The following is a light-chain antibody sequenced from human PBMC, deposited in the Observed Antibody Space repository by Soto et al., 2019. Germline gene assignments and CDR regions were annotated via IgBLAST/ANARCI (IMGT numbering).Light chain of an antibody. Sequence: DIQMTQSPSTLSASVGDRVTITCRASQSVNQWLAWFQKKPGKVPKLLILDASTLQSGVPYRVSGRGSGTDVTLTISSLQTEDVATDYGQKYNSAPITFGQGTRLEIK. V-gene: IGKV1-27*01. J-gene: IGKJ5*01. CDR2: DAS. CDR1: QSVNQW. CDR3: QKYNSAPIT.